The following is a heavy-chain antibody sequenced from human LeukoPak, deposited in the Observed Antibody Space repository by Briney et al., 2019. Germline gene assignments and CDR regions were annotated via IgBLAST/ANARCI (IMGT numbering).Heavy chain of an antibody. J-gene: IGHJ4*02. CDR2: ISNNGGYT. D-gene: IGHD6-13*01. Sequence: GGSLRLSCAASGFTFSSSAMSRVRQAPGKGLEWVSAISNNGGYTYYADSVQGRFTISRDNSKSTLCLQMNSLRAEDTAVYYCARDSSIAAAGSVDYWGQGTLVTVSS. CDR3: ARDSSIAAAGSVDY. CDR1: GFTFSSSA. V-gene: IGHV3-23*01.